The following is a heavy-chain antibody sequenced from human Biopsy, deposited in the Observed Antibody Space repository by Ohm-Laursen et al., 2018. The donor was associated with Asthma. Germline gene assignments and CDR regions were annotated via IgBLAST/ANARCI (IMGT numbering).Heavy chain of an antibody. CDR2: GGSYYDGGLK. J-gene: IGHJ4*02. CDR1: GFTFRSYA. Sequence: SLRLSCAASGFTFRSYAMHWVRQAPGKELEWVAVGGSYYDGGLKYYADSVNGRFTVSRDDSKNTLYLQMNSLRPDDTAVYYCARDVMEWYLPAFDFWGQGTPVTVSS. CDR3: ARDVMEWYLPAFDF. D-gene: IGHD3-3*01. V-gene: IGHV3-30-3*01.